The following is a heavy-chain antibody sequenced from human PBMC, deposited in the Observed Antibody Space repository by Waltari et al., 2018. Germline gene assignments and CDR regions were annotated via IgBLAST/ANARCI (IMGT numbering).Heavy chain of an antibody. CDR3: ARGGAYCGGDCYPHLDY. V-gene: IGHV4-59*01. CDR1: GGSLSSYY. D-gene: IGHD2-21*01. J-gene: IGHJ4*02. Sequence: QVQLQESGPRLVKPSETLSLTCTVSGGSLSSYYWSWIRQPPGKGLEWIGYIYYSGSTSYNPSLKSRVTVSVDTSKNQLSLKLSSVTAADTAVYYCARGGAYCGGDCYPHLDYWGQGTLVTVSS. CDR2: IYYSGST.